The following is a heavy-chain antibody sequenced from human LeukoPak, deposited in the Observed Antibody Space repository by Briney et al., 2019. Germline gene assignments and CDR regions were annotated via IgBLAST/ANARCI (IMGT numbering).Heavy chain of an antibody. CDR2: IRYDGSNK. Sequence: QPGGSLRLSCAASGFTFSSYGMHWVRQAPGKGLEWVAFIRYDGSNKYYADSVKGRFTISRDNSKNTLYLQMNSLRAEDTAVYYCARRGSYNYYYYYMDVWGKGTTVTVSS. CDR3: ARRGSYNYYYYYMDV. CDR1: GFTFSSYG. J-gene: IGHJ6*03. D-gene: IGHD1-26*01. V-gene: IGHV3-30*02.